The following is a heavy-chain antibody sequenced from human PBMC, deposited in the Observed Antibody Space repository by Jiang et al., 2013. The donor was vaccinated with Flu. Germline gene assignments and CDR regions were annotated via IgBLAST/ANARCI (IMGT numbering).Heavy chain of an antibody. Sequence: LLKPSETLSLTCTVSGGSISSSSYYWGWIRQPPGKGLEWIGSIYYSGSTYYNPSLKSRVTISVDTSKNQFSLKLSSVTAADTAVYYCARNAGDYWGQGTLVTVSS. CDR2: IYYSGST. D-gene: IGHD3-10*01. CDR3: ARNAGDY. V-gene: IGHV4-39*01. CDR1: GGSISSSSYY. J-gene: IGHJ4*02.